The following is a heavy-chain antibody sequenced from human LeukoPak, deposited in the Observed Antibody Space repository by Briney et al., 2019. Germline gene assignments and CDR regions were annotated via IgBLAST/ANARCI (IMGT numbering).Heavy chain of an antibody. J-gene: IGHJ4*02. CDR3: AKGIGSDWGFDY. V-gene: IGHV3-23*01. D-gene: IGHD6-19*01. CDR1: GFTFSSYA. Sequence: PGGSLRLSCAASGFTFSSYAMNWVRQAPGKGLEWVSTVSDSGANTYYADSVKGRFTISRDNSKNTPYLQMNSLTAEDTAVYYCAKGIGSDWGFDYWGQGTLVTVSS. CDR2: VSDSGANT.